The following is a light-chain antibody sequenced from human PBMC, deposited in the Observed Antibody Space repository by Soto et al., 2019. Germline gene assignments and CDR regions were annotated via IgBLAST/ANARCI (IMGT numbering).Light chain of an antibody. Sequence: QAVVTQEPSLTVSPGGTVTLTCGSNTGAVTSSDSPNWVQKKPGQAPRALIYSTHNRHSWTPARFSGSLLGGKAALTLSGVQPEDEGEYDCILYFGSSQLVEFGAGTKLTVL. CDR2: STH. J-gene: IGLJ3*02. CDR3: ILYFGSSQLVE. V-gene: IGLV7-43*01. CDR1: TGAVTSSDS.